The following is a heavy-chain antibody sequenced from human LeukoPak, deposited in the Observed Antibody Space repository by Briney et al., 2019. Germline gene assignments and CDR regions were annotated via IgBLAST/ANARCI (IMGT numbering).Heavy chain of an antibody. CDR3: ARSTYSSSSYYFDY. D-gene: IGHD6-13*01. CDR1: GFTFSNYG. CDR2: ICSDVINK. Sequence: GRSLRLSCAASGFTFSNYGIHWVRQAPGKGLECVVVICSDVINKYYVASVKGRFTISRDNSKNTLYLQMNSLRADDTAVYYCARSTYSSSSYYFDYWGQGSLVTVSS. J-gene: IGHJ4*02. V-gene: IGHV3-33*01.